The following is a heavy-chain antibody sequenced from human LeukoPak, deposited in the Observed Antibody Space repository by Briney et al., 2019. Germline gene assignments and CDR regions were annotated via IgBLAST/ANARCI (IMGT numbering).Heavy chain of an antibody. CDR1: GFTVSSNY. V-gene: IGHV3-53*01. Sequence: GGSLRLSCAASGFTVSSNYMSWVRQAPGKGLEWISVIYSGGSTYYADSVKGRFTISRDNSKNTLYLQMNSLRAEDTAVYYCARANSYSSGWYPHAFDIWGQGTMVTVSS. CDR3: ARANSYSSGWYPHAFDI. CDR2: IYSGGST. D-gene: IGHD6-19*01. J-gene: IGHJ3*02.